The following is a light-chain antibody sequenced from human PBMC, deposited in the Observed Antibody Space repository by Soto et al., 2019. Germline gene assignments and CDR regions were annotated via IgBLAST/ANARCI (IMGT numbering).Light chain of an antibody. CDR1: QSVSSSY. J-gene: IGKJ4*01. V-gene: IGKV3-20*01. CDR2: GAS. Sequence: PGERSTLSCRASQSVSSSYLAWYQQRPGQAPRLLIYGASRRATGVPDRFSGSGSGTDFTLTISRLEPEDFAVYFCQQYGSSPLTFGGGTKVEIK. CDR3: QQYGSSPLT.